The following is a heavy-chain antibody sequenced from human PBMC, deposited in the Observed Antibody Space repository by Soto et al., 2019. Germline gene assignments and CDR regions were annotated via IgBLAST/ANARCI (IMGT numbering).Heavy chain of an antibody. CDR1: GFSFGCYW. D-gene: IGHD3-10*01. CDR2: IKLDASEK. J-gene: IGHJ4*01. V-gene: IGHV3-7*01. Sequence: PVGSLRLSCASSGFSFGCYWMSCVRHAPRKWLEWLATIKLDASEKKYVDSVKGRFTLSRDNAKNTLYLQMDSLRVEDTAVYYCAQDSGYGPGDSLHHYLEYWGRGTLVTVSS. CDR3: AQDSGYGPGDSLHHYLEY.